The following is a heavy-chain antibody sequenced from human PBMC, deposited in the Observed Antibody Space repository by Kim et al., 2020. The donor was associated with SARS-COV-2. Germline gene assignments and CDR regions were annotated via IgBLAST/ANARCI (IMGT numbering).Heavy chain of an antibody. CDR3: AKEDYFGSGAYLGY. D-gene: IGHD3-10*01. V-gene: IGHV3-30*18. Sequence: GGSLRLSCAASGFTFSSYGMHWVRQAPGKGLEWVAVVSYDGSNKYYADSVKGRFTIARDNPANTLYLQMNSLRTEDTAVYFCAKEDYFGSGAYLGYWGQGALVTVSS. J-gene: IGHJ4*02. CDR2: VSYDGSNK. CDR1: GFTFSSYG.